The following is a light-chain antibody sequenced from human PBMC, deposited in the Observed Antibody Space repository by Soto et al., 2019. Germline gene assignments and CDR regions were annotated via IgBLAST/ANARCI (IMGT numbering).Light chain of an antibody. CDR2: AAS. CDR3: QQSYEIPLT. V-gene: IGKV1-39*01. J-gene: IGKJ4*01. Sequence: DIQMTQSPSSLSASLGDRVTITCRASQSISRYLNWYQQIPGKAPKLMIYAASTLQSGVPSRFSGSGSGTDFTLTISSLQPEDFATYYCQQSYEIPLTFGEGTKVEIK. CDR1: QSISRY.